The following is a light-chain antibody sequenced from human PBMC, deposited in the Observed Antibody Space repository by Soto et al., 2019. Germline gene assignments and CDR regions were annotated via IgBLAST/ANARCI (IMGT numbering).Light chain of an antibody. CDR1: QDIRTS. CDR3: QHYNNLPPFT. V-gene: IGKV1-33*01. J-gene: IGKJ3*01. CDR2: GAS. Sequence: DIKMTQSPLSVSASVGARVSITCQASQDIRTSLSWFQHKPGRAPKLLIYGASYLETGVPSRFRGSGSGTDFTFTITSLQPEDIATYYCQHYNNLPPFTFGPGTIVDIK.